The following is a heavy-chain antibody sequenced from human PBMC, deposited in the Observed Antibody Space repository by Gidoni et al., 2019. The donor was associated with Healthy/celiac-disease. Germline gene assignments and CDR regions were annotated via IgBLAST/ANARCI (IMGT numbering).Heavy chain of an antibody. CDR3: ASVRVGDSSGYYYYYYYGMDV. D-gene: IGHD3-22*01. CDR1: GGSFSGYY. Sequence: QVQLQQWGAGLLKPSETLSLTCAVYGGSFSGYYCSWIRQPPGKGLEWIGEINHSGSTNYNQSIKSRVTISVDTSKNQFSLKLSAVTAAETAVYYCASVRVGDSSGYYYYYYYGMDVWGQGTTVTVSS. CDR2: INHSGST. J-gene: IGHJ6*02. V-gene: IGHV4-34*01.